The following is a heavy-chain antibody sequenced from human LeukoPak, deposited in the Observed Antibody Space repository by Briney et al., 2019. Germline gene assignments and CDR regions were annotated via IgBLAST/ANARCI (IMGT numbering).Heavy chain of an antibody. Sequence: PETLSLTCTVSGYSISSGYYWGWIRQTPGKGLEWIGYIYHGGRTDYNPSLKSRVTISVDTSKNQFSLKLSSVTAADTAVYYCARYDVWGTYRAFDYWGQGTLVTVSS. CDR2: IYHGGRT. V-gene: IGHV4-38-2*02. J-gene: IGHJ4*02. CDR3: ARYDVWGTYRAFDY. D-gene: IGHD3-16*02. CDR1: GYSISSGYY.